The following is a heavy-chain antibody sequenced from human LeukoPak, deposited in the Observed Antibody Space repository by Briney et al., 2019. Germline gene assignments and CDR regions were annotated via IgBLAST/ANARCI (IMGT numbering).Heavy chain of an antibody. CDR1: GFTASSNY. CDR2: IYSGGST. Sequence: GGSLRLSCAASGFTASSNYMSWVRQAPGKGLEWVSVIYSGGSTYYADSVKGRFTISRDNSKNTLYLQMNSLRAEDTAVYYCARDSPLERHFDYWGQGTLVTVSS. D-gene: IGHD1-1*01. CDR3: ARDSPLERHFDY. V-gene: IGHV3-53*01. J-gene: IGHJ4*02.